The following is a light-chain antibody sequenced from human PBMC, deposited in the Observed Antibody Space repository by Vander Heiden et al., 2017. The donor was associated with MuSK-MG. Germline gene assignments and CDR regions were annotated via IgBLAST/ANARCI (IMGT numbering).Light chain of an antibody. CDR2: SST. J-gene: IGKJ3*01. V-gene: IGKV1-39*01. CDR3: QQSESSPFP. Sequence: DIQMTQSPSSLSASVGDRVIITCRTSQSIGASLNWYQQRPGKAPRLLIYSSTNLQSGVPSRFSGSGSGTDFALTISSLQPEHFATYFCQQSESSPFPFGHGTKVDI. CDR1: QSIGAS.